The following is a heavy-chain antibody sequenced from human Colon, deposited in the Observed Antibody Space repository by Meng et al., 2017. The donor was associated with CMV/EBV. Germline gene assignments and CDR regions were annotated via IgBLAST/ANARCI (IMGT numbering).Heavy chain of an antibody. V-gene: IGHV3-69-1*01. J-gene: IGHJ6*02. CDR1: GFSFNDYS. D-gene: IGHD6-6*01. CDR3: ARDFSVYSSSSAYNGMDV. Sequence: GESLKISCAASGFSFNDYSMSWIRQAPGKGLEWVSSISSSTYIYYADSVKGRFTISRDNAKNSLYLQMNSLRAEDTAVYYCARDFSVYSSSSAYNGMDVWGQGTTVTVSS. CDR2: ISSSTYI.